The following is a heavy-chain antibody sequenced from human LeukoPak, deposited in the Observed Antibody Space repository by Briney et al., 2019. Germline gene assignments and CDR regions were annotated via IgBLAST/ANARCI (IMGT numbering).Heavy chain of an antibody. CDR2: INPNSGGT. Sequence: ASVKVSCKASGYTFTGYYMHWVRQAPGQGLEWMGWINPNSGGTNYAQKFQGRVTMTRDTSISTAYMELSRLRSDDTAVYYCARENIIGGIIDGEDYWGQGTLVTVSS. CDR1: GYTFTGYY. V-gene: IGHV1-2*02. J-gene: IGHJ4*02. CDR3: ARENIIGGIIDGEDY. D-gene: IGHD3-16*01.